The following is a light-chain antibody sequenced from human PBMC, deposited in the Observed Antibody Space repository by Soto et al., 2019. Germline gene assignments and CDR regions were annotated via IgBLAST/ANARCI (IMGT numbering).Light chain of an antibody. Sequence: EIQMTQSPSSVSASVGDRVTITCRASQGISSWLAWYQQKPGKAPKLLIYGTSTLESGVPSRFSGSGSETDFSLTISSLQPEDFATYYCQQSYTFPWTFGQGTKV. V-gene: IGKV1-12*01. CDR2: GTS. CDR1: QGISSW. CDR3: QQSYTFPWT. J-gene: IGKJ1*01.